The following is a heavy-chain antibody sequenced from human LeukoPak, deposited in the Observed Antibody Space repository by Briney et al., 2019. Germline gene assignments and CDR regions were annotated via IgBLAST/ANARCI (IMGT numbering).Heavy chain of an antibody. CDR3: AKDGDYGDYLDY. Sequence: GGSLRLSCAASGFTFSSYGMHWVRQAPGKGLEWVAVISYDGSNKYYADSVKGRFTISRDNSKNTLYLQMNSLRAEDTAVYYCAKDGDYGDYLDYWGQGPLVTVSS. CDR1: GFTFSSYG. CDR2: ISYDGSNK. D-gene: IGHD4-17*01. J-gene: IGHJ4*02. V-gene: IGHV3-30*18.